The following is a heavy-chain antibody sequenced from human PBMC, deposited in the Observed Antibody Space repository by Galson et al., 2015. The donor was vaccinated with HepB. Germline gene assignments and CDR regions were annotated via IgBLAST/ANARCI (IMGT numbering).Heavy chain of an antibody. CDR2: IDPSDSYT. Sequence: QSGAEVKKPGESLRISCKGSGYSFTSYWISWVRQMPGKGLEWMGRIDPSDSYTNYSPSFQGHVTISADKSISTAYLQWSSLKASDTAMYYCASQRFPVLPNYYGMDVWGQGTTVTVSS. V-gene: IGHV5-10-1*01. CDR3: ASQRFPVLPNYYGMDV. CDR1: GYSFTSYW. D-gene: IGHD2/OR15-2a*01. J-gene: IGHJ6*02.